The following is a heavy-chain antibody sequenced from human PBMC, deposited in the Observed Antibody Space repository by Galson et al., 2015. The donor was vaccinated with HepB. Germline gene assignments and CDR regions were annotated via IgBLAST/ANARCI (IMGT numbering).Heavy chain of an antibody. D-gene: IGHD3-3*01. Sequence: SETLSLTCTVSAGSISRYYWSWVRQPPGKGLEWIGCIYYSGSTNYNPSLKSRVTISLDTSKIQFSLKLTSVTAADTAVYYCARGGDFWSGYPPIDYWGQGTLVTVSS. J-gene: IGHJ4*02. CDR1: AGSISRYY. CDR3: ARGGDFWSGYPPIDY. V-gene: IGHV4-59*01. CDR2: IYYSGST.